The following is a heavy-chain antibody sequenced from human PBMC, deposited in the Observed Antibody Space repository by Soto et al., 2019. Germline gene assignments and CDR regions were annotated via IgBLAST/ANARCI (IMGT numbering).Heavy chain of an antibody. CDR2: ISTSGGST. V-gene: IGHV3-23*01. Sequence: EVQLLESGGGLVQPGGSLRLSFAASGFTFSTYAMTLVRQAPGKGLEWVATISTSGGSTHYADSVKGRFIISRDNSKNTLYLQMNSLRVEDMAVYYCAKRGFPYSYGYLFYYWGQGTLVTVSS. CDR1: GFTFSTYA. CDR3: AKRGFPYSYGYLFYY. D-gene: IGHD5-18*01. J-gene: IGHJ4*02.